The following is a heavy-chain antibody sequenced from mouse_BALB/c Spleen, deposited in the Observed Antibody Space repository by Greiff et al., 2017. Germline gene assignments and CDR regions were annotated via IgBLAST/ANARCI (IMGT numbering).Heavy chain of an antibody. CDR2: ISCYNGAT. Sequence: LVKPGASVKISCKASGFSFTGYYMHWVKQSHGKSLEWIGYISCYNGATSYNQKFKGKATFTVDTSSSTAYMQFNSLTSEDPAVYYCARSIYDYGSSYAMDYWGQGTSVTVSS. D-gene: IGHD1-1*01. CDR1: GFSFTGYY. CDR3: ARSIYDYGSSYAMDY. V-gene: IGHV1S34*01. J-gene: IGHJ4*01.